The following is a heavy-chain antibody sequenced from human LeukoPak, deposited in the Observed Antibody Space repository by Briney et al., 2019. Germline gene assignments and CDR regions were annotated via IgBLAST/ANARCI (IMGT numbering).Heavy chain of an antibody. CDR3: AKDPEWLQLSGGHGMDV. V-gene: IGHV3-23*01. J-gene: IGHJ6*02. D-gene: IGHD5-24*01. Sequence: GGSLRLSCAAPGFTFSSYAMSWVRQAPGKGLEWVSAISGSGGSTYYADSVKGRFTISRDNSKSTLYLQMNSLRAEDTAVYYCAKDPEWLQLSGGHGMDVWGQGTTVTVSS. CDR1: GFTFSSYA. CDR2: ISGSGGST.